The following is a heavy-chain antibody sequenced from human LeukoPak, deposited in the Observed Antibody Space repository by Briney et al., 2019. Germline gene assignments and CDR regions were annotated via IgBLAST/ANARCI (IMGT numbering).Heavy chain of an antibody. CDR2: IYHSGST. D-gene: IGHD2-15*01. CDR1: GYSISSGYY. CDR3: ARVNTSIVVVVAAMGYFDY. V-gene: IGHV4-38-2*01. Sequence: SETLSLTCAVSGYSISSGYYWGWIRQPPGKGLEWIGSIYHSGSTYYNPSLKSRVTISVDTSKNQFSLKLSSVTAADTAVCYCARVNTSIVVVVAAMGYFDYWDQGTLVTVSS. J-gene: IGHJ4*02.